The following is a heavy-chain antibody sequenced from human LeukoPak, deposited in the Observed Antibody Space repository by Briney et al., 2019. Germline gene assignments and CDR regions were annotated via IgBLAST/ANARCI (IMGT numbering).Heavy chain of an antibody. Sequence: ASETLSLTCTVSGGSISSYYWSWIRQPAGKGLEWIGRIYTSGSTNYNPSPKSRVTMSVDTSKNQFSLKLSSVTAADTAVYYCARDGSSGSSGWFTRGPFDYWGQGTLVTVSS. D-gene: IGHD6-19*01. CDR3: ARDGSSGSSGWFTRGPFDY. V-gene: IGHV4-4*07. J-gene: IGHJ4*02. CDR1: GGSISSYY. CDR2: IYTSGST.